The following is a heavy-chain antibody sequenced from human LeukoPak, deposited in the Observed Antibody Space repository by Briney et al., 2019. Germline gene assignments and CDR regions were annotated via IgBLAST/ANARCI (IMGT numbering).Heavy chain of an antibody. CDR2: IXPIFGTA. CDR1: XSXA. CDR3: ARVYCSSTSCYINYFDY. J-gene: IGHJ4*02. Sequence: XSXAXSWVXQAXGQXLEWMGGIXPIFGTANYAQKFQGRVTITADESTSTAYMELSSLRSEDTAVYYCARVYCSSTSCYINYFDYWGQGTLVTVSS. V-gene: IGHV1-69*01. D-gene: IGHD2-2*02.